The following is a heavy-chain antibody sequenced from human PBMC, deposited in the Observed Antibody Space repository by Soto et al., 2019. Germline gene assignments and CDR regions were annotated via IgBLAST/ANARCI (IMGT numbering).Heavy chain of an antibody. CDR2: INGGNGNT. J-gene: IGHJ6*02. D-gene: IGHD1-1*01. Sequence: GASVKVSCKASGYSFTTYAMHWVRQAPGQRLEWMAWINGGNGNTKYSQKFQDRVTITRDTSASIAYMELSSLRSEGTAVYYCARGKGMEENYYYHGMDVWGQGTTVTVSS. CDR3: ARGKGMEENYYYHGMDV. V-gene: IGHV1-3*01. CDR1: GYSFTTYA.